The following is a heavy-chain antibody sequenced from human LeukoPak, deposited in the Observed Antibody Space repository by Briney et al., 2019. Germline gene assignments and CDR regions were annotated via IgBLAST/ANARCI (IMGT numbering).Heavy chain of an antibody. V-gene: IGHV3-48*01. J-gene: IGHJ4*02. D-gene: IGHD3-22*01. CDR1: GFTFSSYS. CDR2: ISNDGSTI. Sequence: PGGSLRLSCAASGFTFSSYSMNWVRQAPGKGLEWISYISNDGSTIYYADSVKGRLTISRDNAENSLYLQMSSLRADDTALYYCAKGRQFYDTSGYPGGFDSWGQGTLVTVSS. CDR3: AKGRQFYDTSGYPGGFDS.